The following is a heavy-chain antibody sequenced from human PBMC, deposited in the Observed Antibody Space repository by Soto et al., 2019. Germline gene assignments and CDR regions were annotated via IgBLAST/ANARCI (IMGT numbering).Heavy chain of an antibody. V-gene: IGHV3-9*01. Sequence: EVQLEESGGALVQPGRSLRLSCAASGFTFDDYAMHWVRQVLGKGLEWVSSISWNSGNIGYADSVKGGFTTSRDNAKNSLYLQMNSLRPEDTALYYCVRSKGGYSYGTPFDYWGQGTLVTVSS. CDR2: ISWNSGNI. D-gene: IGHD5-18*01. CDR3: VRSKGGYSYGTPFDY. J-gene: IGHJ4*02. CDR1: GFTFDDYA.